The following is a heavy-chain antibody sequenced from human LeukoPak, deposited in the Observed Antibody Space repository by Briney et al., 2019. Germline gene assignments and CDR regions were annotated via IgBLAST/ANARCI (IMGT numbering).Heavy chain of an antibody. CDR2: IYHSGST. CDR3: ARDRYTAFDI. CDR1: GGSISSYY. Sequence: SETLSLTCTVSGGSISSYYWSWIRQPPGKGLEWIGYIYHSGSTYYNPSLKSRVTISVDRSKNQFSLKLSSVTAADTAVYYCARDRYTAFDIWGQGTMVTVSS. V-gene: IGHV4-59*12. J-gene: IGHJ3*02. D-gene: IGHD3-16*02.